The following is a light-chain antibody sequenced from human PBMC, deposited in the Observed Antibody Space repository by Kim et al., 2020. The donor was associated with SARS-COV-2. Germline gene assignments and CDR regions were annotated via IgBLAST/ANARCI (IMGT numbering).Light chain of an antibody. V-gene: IGKV1-27*01. CDR2: ATS. CDR1: QDISTF. Sequence: ASAGDSVTITGRSSQDISTFLAGYQQKPGKAPNLLILATSLWPSGVPPRFSGSGSGTDFTLTISSLQPEVVASYDCQSNGSAPWTFVQGTTVEIK. J-gene: IGKJ1*01. CDR3: QSNGSAPWT.